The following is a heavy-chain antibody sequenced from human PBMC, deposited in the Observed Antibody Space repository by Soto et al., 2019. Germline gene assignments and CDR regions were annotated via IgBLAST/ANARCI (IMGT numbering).Heavy chain of an antibody. CDR2: ISTYSGDT. V-gene: IGHV1-18*04. J-gene: IGHJ4*02. D-gene: IGHD2-21*02. Sequence: GASVKVSCKASGYTFTYYGISWVRQAPEQGLEWLGWISTYSGDTNSAPRLQGRLTMSTDTSTSTAYMELRSLTSDDTAVYYCARDERDSCSGGDCFYFDYWGQGTLVTVSS. CDR1: GYTFTYYG. CDR3: ARDERDSCSGGDCFYFDY.